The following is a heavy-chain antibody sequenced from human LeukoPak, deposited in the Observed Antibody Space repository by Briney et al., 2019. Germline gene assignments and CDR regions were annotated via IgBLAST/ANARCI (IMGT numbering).Heavy chain of an antibody. CDR1: ELTFSTYW. Sequence: GGSLRLSCAASELTFSTYWMSWVRQAPGKGLEWVANIKQDGSEKNYVDSVKGRFTISRDNAKNSLYLQMNSLRAEDTAVYYCARDRGVTALYWGQGTLVTVSS. J-gene: IGHJ4*02. CDR3: ARDRGVTALY. CDR2: IKQDGSEK. D-gene: IGHD2-21*02. V-gene: IGHV3-7*04.